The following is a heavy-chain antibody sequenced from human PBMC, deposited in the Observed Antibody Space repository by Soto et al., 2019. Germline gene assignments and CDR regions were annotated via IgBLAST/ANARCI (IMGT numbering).Heavy chain of an antibody. CDR1: GGTFSTDS. Sequence: QVQLVQSGAEVKKPGSSVKVSCKASGGTFSTDSISWVRQAPGQGLEWMGGIIPMFGTANNAQKFQGRVTITADESTSTAYMELSSLRSEDTAVYCCAREIDGYCGMDVWGQGTTVTVAS. CDR3: AREIDGYCGMDV. CDR2: IIPMFGTA. J-gene: IGHJ6*02. V-gene: IGHV1-69*12.